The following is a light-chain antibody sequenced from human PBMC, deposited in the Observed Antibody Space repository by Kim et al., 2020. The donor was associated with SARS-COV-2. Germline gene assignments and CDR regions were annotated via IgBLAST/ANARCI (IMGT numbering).Light chain of an antibody. CDR2: DND. CDR3: GTWDSRLRVVV. Sequence: GRTVTISCSGSSSNIGNNYVSWYQQLPPTAPKLLIYDNDKRPSGIPDRCTGSQSGTTATLAITGLQTGDEADYYCGTWDSRLRVVVFGGGTQLTVL. CDR1: SSNIGNNY. J-gene: IGLJ3*02. V-gene: IGLV1-51*01.